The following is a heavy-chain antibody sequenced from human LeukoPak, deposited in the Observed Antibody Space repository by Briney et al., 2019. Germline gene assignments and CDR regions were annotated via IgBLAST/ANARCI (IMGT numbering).Heavy chain of an antibody. Sequence: KPSQTLTLTCTVSGGSSSSGGYYWSWIRQSPGKGLEWIGCIHYSGYTSYSPSLKSRLIISADTSKNQFSLKVTAVTAADTAVYYCARTYNLHGSFYMDVWGKGTTVTVSS. D-gene: IGHD1-26*01. CDR2: IHYSGYT. V-gene: IGHV4-31*03. J-gene: IGHJ6*03. CDR1: GGSSSSGGYY. CDR3: ARTYNLHGSFYMDV.